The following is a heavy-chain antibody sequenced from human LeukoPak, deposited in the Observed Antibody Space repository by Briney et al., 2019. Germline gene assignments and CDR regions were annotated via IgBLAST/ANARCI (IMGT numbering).Heavy chain of an antibody. D-gene: IGHD6-13*01. CDR1: GGSISSSSYY. Sequence: SETLSLTCTVSGGSISSSSYYWGWIRQPPGKGLEWIGSIYYSGSTYYNPSLKSRVTISVDTSKNQFSLKLSSVTAADTAVYYCATRIAAADAPFDYWGQGTLVTVSS. J-gene: IGHJ4*02. CDR3: ATRIAAADAPFDY. V-gene: IGHV4-39*07. CDR2: IYYSGST.